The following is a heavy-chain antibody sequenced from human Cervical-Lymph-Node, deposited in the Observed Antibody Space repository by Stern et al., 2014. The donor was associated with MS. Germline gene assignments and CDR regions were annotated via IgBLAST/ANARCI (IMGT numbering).Heavy chain of an antibody. CDR1: GFTFSSHG. D-gene: IGHD2-2*01. CDR2: IWYDGSNE. CDR3: VAYASGDNINY. Sequence: DQLVESGGGVVQPGRSLRLSCAAFGFTFSSHGMHWVRQAPGKGLEWVAVIWYDGSNENYASSVKGRVTISRDNSKNTLYLQMNSLRAEDTAVYYCVAYASGDNINYWGQGTLVTVSS. J-gene: IGHJ4*02. V-gene: IGHV3-33*01.